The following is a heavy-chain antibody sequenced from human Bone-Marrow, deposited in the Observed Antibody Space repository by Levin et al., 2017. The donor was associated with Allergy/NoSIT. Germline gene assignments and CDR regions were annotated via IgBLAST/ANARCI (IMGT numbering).Heavy chain of an antibody. Sequence: GDLRLSCAVSGGSISSSNWWSWVRQPPGKGLEWIGEIFQSGSTNYNPSLQSRITISVDKSKNQFSLKLRSVTAADTAVYYCARVREVGAGIVDYWGPGTLVNVSS. V-gene: IGHV4-4*02. D-gene: IGHD3-10*01. CDR2: IFQSGST. CDR1: GGSISSSNW. CDR3: ARVREVGAGIVDY. J-gene: IGHJ4*02.